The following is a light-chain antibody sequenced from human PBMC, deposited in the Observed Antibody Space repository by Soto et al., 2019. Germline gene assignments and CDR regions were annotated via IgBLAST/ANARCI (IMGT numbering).Light chain of an antibody. J-gene: IGKJ1*01. CDR2: AAS. CDR1: QSISSY. V-gene: IGKV1-39*01. Sequence: DIQMTQSPSSLSASVGDRVTITCRASQSISSYLNWYQQKPGKAPKLLIYAASSLQSGVPSRFSGSGSGTDFTLTISSLQPEDFATYYCQQSYSTHWPVGPGTQV. CDR3: QQSYSTHWP.